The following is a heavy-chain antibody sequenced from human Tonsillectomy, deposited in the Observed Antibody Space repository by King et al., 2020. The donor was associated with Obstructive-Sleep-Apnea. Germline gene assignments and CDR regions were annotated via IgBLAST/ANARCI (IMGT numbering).Heavy chain of an antibody. Sequence: VQLVESGGRVVRPGGSLRLSCATSGFIFDDYGMTWFRQVPGKGLEWVASIIWNGGSKDYLDSVKGRFTISRDDAENFLYLQMNSLRAEDTAFYHCARVEWDGSGAYGLSWFDPWGQGTLVTVSS. V-gene: IGHV3-20*01. D-gene: IGHD3-10*01. CDR1: GFIFDDYG. J-gene: IGHJ5*02. CDR3: ARVEWDGSGAYGLSWFDP. CDR2: IIWNGGSK.